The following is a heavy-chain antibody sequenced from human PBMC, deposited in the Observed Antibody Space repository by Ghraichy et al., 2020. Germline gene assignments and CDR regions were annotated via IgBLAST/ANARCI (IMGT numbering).Heavy chain of an antibody. J-gene: IGHJ6*02. CDR1: GGSISSGGYY. CDR2: IYYSGST. D-gene: IGHD6-13*01. V-gene: IGHV4-31*02. Sequence: SQTLSLTCTVSGGSISSGGYYWSWIRQHPGKGLEWIGYIYYSGSTYYNPSLKSRVTISVDTSKNQFSLKLSSVTAADTAVYYCARVLGQPPQGYYYGMDVWGQGTTVTVSS. CDR3: ARVLGQPPQGYYYGMDV.